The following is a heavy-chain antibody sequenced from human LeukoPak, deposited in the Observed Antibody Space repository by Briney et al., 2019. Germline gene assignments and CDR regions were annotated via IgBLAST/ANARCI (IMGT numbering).Heavy chain of an antibody. CDR3: ARLEGGSYFYSYFDY. V-gene: IGHV3-23*01. CDR1: GFTFSNYA. J-gene: IGHJ4*02. CDR2: ISGSGGNT. D-gene: IGHD1-26*01. Sequence: PGGSLRLSCAASGFTFSNYAMSWVRQAPGKGLEWVSVISGSGGNTYYADSVKGRFTISRDNAENSLYLQMNSLRGEDTAVYYCARLEGGSYFYSYFDYWGQGTLVTVSS.